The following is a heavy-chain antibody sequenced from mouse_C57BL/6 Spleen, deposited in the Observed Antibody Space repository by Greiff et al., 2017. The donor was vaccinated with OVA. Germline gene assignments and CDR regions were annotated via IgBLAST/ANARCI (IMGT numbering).Heavy chain of an antibody. CDR1: GYTFTSYW. V-gene: IGHV1-50*01. D-gene: IGHD3-2*02. CDR2: IDPSDSYT. CDR3: ARKALDSSGYRYFDY. Sequence: QVQLQQPGAELVKPGASVKLSCKASGYTFTSYWMQWVKQRPGQGLEWIGEIDPSDSYTNYNQKFKGKATLTVDTSSSTAYMQLSSLTSEDSAVYYCARKALDSSGYRYFDYWGQGTTLTVSS. J-gene: IGHJ2*01.